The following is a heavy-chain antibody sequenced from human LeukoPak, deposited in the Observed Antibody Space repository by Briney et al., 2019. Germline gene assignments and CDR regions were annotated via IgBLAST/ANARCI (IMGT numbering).Heavy chain of an antibody. Sequence: GGSLRLSCAASGFTFSSYAMSWVRQAPGKGLEWVSAISGSGGSTYYAHSVKGRFTISRDNSKNTLYLQMNSLRAEDTAVYYCAKDRGYSGYPWGSFDYWGQGTLVTVSS. J-gene: IGHJ4*02. V-gene: IGHV3-23*01. CDR1: GFTFSSYA. D-gene: IGHD5-12*01. CDR2: ISGSGGST. CDR3: AKDRGYSGYPWGSFDY.